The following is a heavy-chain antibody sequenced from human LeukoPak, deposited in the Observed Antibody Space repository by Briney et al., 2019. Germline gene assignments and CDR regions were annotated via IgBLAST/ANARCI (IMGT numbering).Heavy chain of an antibody. J-gene: IGHJ4*02. CDR3: VRESTGDLSFDH. D-gene: IGHD3-10*01. CDR2: INPNGGGT. V-gene: IGHV1-2*02. CDR1: GYTFTGYY. Sequence: ASVKVSCKAPGYTFTGYYMHWVRQAPGQRLEWMGWINPNGGGTNYAQKFLGRVTMTRDMSISTGYMELSSLRSDDTAVYYCVRESTGDLSFDHWGQGTLVTVSS.